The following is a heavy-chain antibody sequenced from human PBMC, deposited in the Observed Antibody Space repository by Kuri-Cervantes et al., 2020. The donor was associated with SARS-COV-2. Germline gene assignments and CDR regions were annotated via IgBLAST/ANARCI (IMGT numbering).Heavy chain of an antibody. CDR2: IFSNDEK. CDR1: GFSLSSARMG. V-gene: IGHV2-26*01. D-gene: IGHD4-11*01. CDR3: ARIRMTTVTTASFDY. J-gene: IGHJ4*02. Sequence: SGPTLVKPTQTLTLTCTVSGFSLSSARMGVSWIRQPPGKALEWLAHIFSNDEKSYSTSLKSRLTISKDTSKSQVVLTMTNMDPVDTATYYCARIRMTTVTTASFDYWGQGTLVTVSS.